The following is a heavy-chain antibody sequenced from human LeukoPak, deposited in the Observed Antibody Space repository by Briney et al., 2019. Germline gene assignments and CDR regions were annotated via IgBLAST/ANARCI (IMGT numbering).Heavy chain of an antibody. J-gene: IGHJ6*03. CDR2: IYPGDSDT. Sequence: GESLKISCKGSGYSFTSYWIGWVRPMPGKGLEWMGIIYPGDSDTRYSPSFRGQVTISADKSISTAYLQWSSLKASDTATYYCARLRRHYYDSSGYTSGDYYYYMDVWGKGTTVTISS. CDR3: ARLRRHYYDSSGYTSGDYYYYMDV. CDR1: GYSFTSYW. D-gene: IGHD3-22*01. V-gene: IGHV5-51*01.